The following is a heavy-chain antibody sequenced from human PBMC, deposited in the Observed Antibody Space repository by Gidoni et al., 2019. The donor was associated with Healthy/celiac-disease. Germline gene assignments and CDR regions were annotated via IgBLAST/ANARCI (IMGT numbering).Heavy chain of an antibody. CDR2: INWNGGST. CDR3: ARCMIVVVITTWGDDCDLDY. Sequence: EVQLVESGGGVVRPGGSLRLSCAASGFTFDDYGMSWVRQAPGKGLEWVSGINWNGGSTGYADSVKGRFTISRDNAKNSLYLQMNSLRAEDTALYYCARCMIVVVITTWGDDCDLDYWGQGTLVTVSS. D-gene: IGHD3-22*01. V-gene: IGHV3-20*04. J-gene: IGHJ4*02. CDR1: GFTFDDYG.